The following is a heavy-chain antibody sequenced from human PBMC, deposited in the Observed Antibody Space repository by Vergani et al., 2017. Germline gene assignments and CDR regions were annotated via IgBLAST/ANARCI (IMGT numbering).Heavy chain of an antibody. V-gene: IGHV4-61*01. CDR3: AKILDYYDSSGYHY. CDR1: GGSVSSGSYY. J-gene: IGHJ4*02. CDR2: IYYSGST. D-gene: IGHD3-22*01. Sequence: QVQLQESGPGLVKPSETLSLTCTVSGGSVSSGSYYWSWIRQPPGKGLEWIGYIYYSGSTNYNPSLKSRVTISVDTSRNQFSLKLSSVTAADTAVYYCAKILDYYDSSGYHYWGQGTLVTVSS.